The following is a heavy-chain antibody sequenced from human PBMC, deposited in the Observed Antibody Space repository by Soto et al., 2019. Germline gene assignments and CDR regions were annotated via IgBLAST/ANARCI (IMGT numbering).Heavy chain of an antibody. Sequence: GGSLRLSCAASGFTFSSYGMHWVRQAPGKGLEWVSVLYSGGSTYYADSVKGRFSISRDNSKNTVYLQMNSLRAEDTAVYYCARSMPFDYWGQGALVTVSS. CDR1: GFTFSSYG. V-gene: IGHV3-66*01. CDR2: LYSGGST. J-gene: IGHJ4*02. CDR3: ARSMPFDY. D-gene: IGHD2-2*01.